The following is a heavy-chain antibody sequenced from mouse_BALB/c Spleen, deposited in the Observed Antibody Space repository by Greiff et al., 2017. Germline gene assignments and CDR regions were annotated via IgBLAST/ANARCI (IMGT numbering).Heavy chain of an antibody. V-gene: IGHV3-6*02. Sequence: ESGPGLVKPSQSLSLTCSVTGYSITSGYYWNWIRQFPGNKLEWMGYISYDGSNNYNPSLKNRISITRDTSKNQFFLKLNSVTTEDTATYYCARSSSYQYYYAMDYWGQGTSVTVSS. D-gene: IGHD1-1*01. CDR3: ARSSSYQYYYAMDY. CDR2: ISYDGSN. J-gene: IGHJ4*01. CDR1: GYSITSGYY.